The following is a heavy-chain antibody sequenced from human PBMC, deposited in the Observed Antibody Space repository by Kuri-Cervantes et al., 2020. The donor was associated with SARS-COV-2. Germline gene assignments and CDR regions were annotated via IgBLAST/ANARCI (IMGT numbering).Heavy chain of an antibody. D-gene: IGHD3-16*01. J-gene: IGHJ5*02. CDR1: GFIFSDYA. CDR2: ISYDGRNT. Sequence: GESLKISCEASGFIFSDYAIDWVRQAPGKGLEWVAIISYDGRNTKFADSVKGRFTISRDNSKNVVYLQMNSLRIEDTAEYFCARDRGAFGGWFDPWGQGTLVTVSS. V-gene: IGHV3-30*14. CDR3: ARDRGAFGGWFDP.